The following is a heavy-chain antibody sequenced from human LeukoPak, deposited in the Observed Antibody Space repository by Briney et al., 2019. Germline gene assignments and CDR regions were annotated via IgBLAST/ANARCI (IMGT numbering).Heavy chain of an antibody. CDR1: GYTFTGYY. CDR2: INPNSGGT. V-gene: IGHV1-2*02. CDR3: ARGFYDFWSGYQTTPLGY. D-gene: IGHD3-3*01. J-gene: IGHJ4*02. Sequence: GASVKVSCKASGYTFTGYYMHWVRQAPGQGLEWMGWINPNSGGTNYAQKFQGRVTMTRDTSISTAYMELSRLRSDDTAVYYCARGFYDFWSGYQTTPLGYWGQGTLVTASS.